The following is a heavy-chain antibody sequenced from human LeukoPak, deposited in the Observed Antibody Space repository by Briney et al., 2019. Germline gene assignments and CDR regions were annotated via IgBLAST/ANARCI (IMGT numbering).Heavy chain of an antibody. Sequence: SVKVSCKASGGTFSSYATSWVRQAPGQGLEWMGRIIPIFGTANNAQKFQGRVTITTDESTSTAYMELSSLSSEDTAVYYCAKGSTSHIDYWGQGTLVTVSS. CDR2: IIPIFGTA. CDR1: GGTFSSYA. CDR3: AKGSTSHIDY. D-gene: IGHD2-2*01. J-gene: IGHJ4*02. V-gene: IGHV1-69*05.